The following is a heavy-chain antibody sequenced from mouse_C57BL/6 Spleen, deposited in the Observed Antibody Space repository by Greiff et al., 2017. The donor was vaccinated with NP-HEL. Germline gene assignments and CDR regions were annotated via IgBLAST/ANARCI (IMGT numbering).Heavy chain of an antibody. Sequence: EVHLVESGAELVRPGASVKLSCTASGFNIKDYYMHWVKQRPEQGLEWIGRIDPEDGDTEYAPKFQGKATLTADTSSNTASLQLSSLTSEDTAVYYCTIYYCGSSYDEVFAYWGQGTLVTVSA. CDR1: GFNIKDYY. CDR2: IDPEDGDT. D-gene: IGHD1-1*01. V-gene: IGHV14-1*01. J-gene: IGHJ3*01. CDR3: TIYYCGSSYDEVFAY.